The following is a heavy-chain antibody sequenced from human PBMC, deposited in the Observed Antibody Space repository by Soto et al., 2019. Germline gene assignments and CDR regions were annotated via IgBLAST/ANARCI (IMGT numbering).Heavy chain of an antibody. D-gene: IGHD1-7*01. CDR2: ISSNGGTT. V-gene: IGHV3-64*01. CDR1: GFTFSSYD. CDR3: VRRVSGNYDS. J-gene: IGHJ5*01. Sequence: EVQLAESGGGMVQPGGSLRLSCVASGFTFSSYDMHWFRQAPGKGLEYVSSISSNGGTTYYGNSVKGRFTISRDNSKNTLYLQMGSLRAEDMAVYYCVRRVSGNYDSWGQGTLVTVSS.